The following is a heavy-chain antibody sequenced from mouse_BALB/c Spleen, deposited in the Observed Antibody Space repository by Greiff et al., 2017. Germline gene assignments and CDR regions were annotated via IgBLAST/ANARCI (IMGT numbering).Heavy chain of an antibody. J-gene: IGHJ3*01. Sequence: EVKLMESGGGLVQPGGSLKLSCAASGFTFSSYTMSWVRQTPEKRLEWVAYISNGGGSTYYPDTVKGRFTISRDNAKNTLYLQMSSLKSEDTAMYYCARQDGNYLAWFAYWGQGTLVTVSA. CDR3: ARQDGNYLAWFAY. D-gene: IGHD2-1*01. CDR2: ISNGGGST. V-gene: IGHV5-12-2*01. CDR1: GFTFSSYT.